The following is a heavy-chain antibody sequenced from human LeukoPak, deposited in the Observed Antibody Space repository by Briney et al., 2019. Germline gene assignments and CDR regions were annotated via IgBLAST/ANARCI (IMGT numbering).Heavy chain of an antibody. V-gene: IGHV3-11*04. CDR2: ISSSGSTI. CDR3: AKDRSHDYGDLQDY. CDR1: GFTFSDYY. D-gene: IGHD4-17*01. J-gene: IGHJ4*02. Sequence: GGSLRLSCAASGFTFSDYYMSWIRQAPGKGLEWVSYISSSGSTIYYADSVRGRFTISRDNAKNSLYLQMNSLRAEDTAVYYCAKDRSHDYGDLQDYWGQGTLVTVSS.